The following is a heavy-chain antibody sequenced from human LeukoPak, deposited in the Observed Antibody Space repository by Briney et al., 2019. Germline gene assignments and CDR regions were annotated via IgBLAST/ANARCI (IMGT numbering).Heavy chain of an antibody. CDR2: IYYSGST. D-gene: IGHD1-1*01. CDR3: ARDLNYYFDY. Sequence: SETLSLTCTVSGGSISSYYWSWIRQPPRKGLEWIGYIYYSGSTNYNPSLKSRVTISVDTSKNQFSLKLSSVTAADTAVYYCARDLNYYFDYWGQGALVTVSS. CDR1: GGSISSYY. J-gene: IGHJ4*02. V-gene: IGHV4-59*01.